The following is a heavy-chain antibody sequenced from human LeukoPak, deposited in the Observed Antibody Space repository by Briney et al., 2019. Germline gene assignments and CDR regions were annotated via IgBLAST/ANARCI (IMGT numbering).Heavy chain of an antibody. V-gene: IGHV4-59*08. J-gene: IGHJ4*02. D-gene: IGHD3-10*01. CDR2: IYNSGTT. Sequence: SGTLSLTCTVSGGSIRSFYWSWIRQPPGKGLEWIGYIYNSGTTDSGSTDYNPSLKSRVTISVDTSKKQFSLRLSSVTAADTAVYYCARSYHYGSGSYSYYFDYWGQGILVTVSS. CDR1: GGSIRSFY. CDR3: ARSYHYGSGSYSYYFDY.